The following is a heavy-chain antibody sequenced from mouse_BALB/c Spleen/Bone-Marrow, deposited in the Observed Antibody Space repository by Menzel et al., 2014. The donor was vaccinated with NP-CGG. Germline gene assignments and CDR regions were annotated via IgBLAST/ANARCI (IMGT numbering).Heavy chain of an antibody. D-gene: IGHD2-4*01. CDR1: GFNIKDSY. J-gene: IGHJ4*01. V-gene: IGHV14-3*02. CDR3: ARYLIFYDYDEAMDY. CDR2: IDPANGNT. Sequence: DVKLQESGAELVKPGASVQLSCTASGFNIKDSYMHWVEQRPEQGLEWIGRIDPANGNTKYGPKFQGKATIALDTSSNTAYLQLSSLTSEDTAVYFCARYLIFYDYDEAMDYWGQGTSVTVSS.